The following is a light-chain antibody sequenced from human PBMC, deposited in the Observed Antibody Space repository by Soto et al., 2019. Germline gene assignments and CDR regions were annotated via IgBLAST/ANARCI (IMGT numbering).Light chain of an antibody. V-gene: IGKV3-20*01. CDR2: GTS. CDR1: QSVTSNY. Sequence: EIVLTQSPGTLSLSPGERATLSCRASQSVTSNYLAWYQQKPGQAPRLLISGTSSRATGIPDRFSGSGSGTDFTLTISGLEPEDFAMYYCQQFHTSPWTFGQGTTVEIK. CDR3: QQFHTSPWT. J-gene: IGKJ1*01.